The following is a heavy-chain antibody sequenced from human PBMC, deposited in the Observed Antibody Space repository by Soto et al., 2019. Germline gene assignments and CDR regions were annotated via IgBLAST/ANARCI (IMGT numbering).Heavy chain of an antibody. J-gene: IGHJ4*02. CDR2: ISANGGRA. Sequence: EVQLLESGGGLVPPGGSLRLSCAASGFSLSNFALSWVRQAPGKGLEWVSVISANGGRATYADSVMGLFTVSRDNSKTLLLLDMSSVGADVSSSSCCADVRVALAGMGFVDSWGQGTLVIVSS. V-gene: IGHV3-23*01. CDR1: GFSLSNFA. D-gene: IGHD6-19*01. CDR3: ADVRVALAGMGFVDS.